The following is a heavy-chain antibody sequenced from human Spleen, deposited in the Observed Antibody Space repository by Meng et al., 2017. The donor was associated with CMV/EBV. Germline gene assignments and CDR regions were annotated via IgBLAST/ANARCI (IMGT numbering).Heavy chain of an antibody. Sequence: GESLKISCAASGFTFTDYSMNWVRQAPGKGLEWVSSISVSSGYIYYADSVKGRFTISRDNAKDSLYLQMNSLRAEDTAVYYCARTGGVVPAAIGWFDPWGQGTLVTVSS. CDR3: ARTGGVVPAAIGWFDP. J-gene: IGHJ5*02. D-gene: IGHD2-2*02. V-gene: IGHV3-21*01. CDR2: ISVSSGYI. CDR1: GFTFTDYS.